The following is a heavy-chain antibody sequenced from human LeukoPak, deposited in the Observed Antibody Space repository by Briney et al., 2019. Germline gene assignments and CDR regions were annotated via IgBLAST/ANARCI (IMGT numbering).Heavy chain of an antibody. CDR2: FDPEDGET. CDR1: GYTLTELS. J-gene: IGHJ5*02. CDR3: ATDTRSSSSYWFDP. V-gene: IGHV1-24*01. Sequence: ASVKVSCKVSGYTLTELSMHWVRQAPGKGVEWRGGFDPEDGETIYAQKFQGRVTMTEDISTDTAYMELSSLRSEDTAVYYCATDTRSSSSYWFDPWGQGTLVTVSS. D-gene: IGHD6-6*01.